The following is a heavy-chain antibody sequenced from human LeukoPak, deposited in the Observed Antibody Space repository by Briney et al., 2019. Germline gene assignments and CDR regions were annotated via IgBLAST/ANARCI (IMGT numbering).Heavy chain of an antibody. CDR1: GYSFTSYW. Sequence: GESLKISCKDSGYSFTSYWIGWVRQMPGKGLGWMGIIYPDDSDTRYSPSFQGQVTISADKSISTAYLQWSSLKASDTAMYYCARLSGYDNWFDSWGREPWSASPQ. D-gene: IGHD5-12*01. CDR3: ARLSGYDNWFDS. V-gene: IGHV5-51*01. J-gene: IGHJ5*01. CDR2: IYPDDSDT.